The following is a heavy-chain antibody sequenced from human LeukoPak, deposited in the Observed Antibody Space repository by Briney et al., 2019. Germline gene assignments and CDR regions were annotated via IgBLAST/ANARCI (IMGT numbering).Heavy chain of an antibody. V-gene: IGHV3-23*01. Sequence: GGSLRLSCAASGFTFAGYAMNWVRQAPGKGLEWVSAVSGSGDSTYYTDSVKGRSTISRDNSKNTLYLQMNSLRAEDTAVYYCANSPPGSNYYYYYMDVWGKGTTVTVSS. J-gene: IGHJ6*03. CDR3: ANSPPGSNYYYYYMDV. CDR2: VSGSGDST. CDR1: GFTFAGYA. D-gene: IGHD3-10*01.